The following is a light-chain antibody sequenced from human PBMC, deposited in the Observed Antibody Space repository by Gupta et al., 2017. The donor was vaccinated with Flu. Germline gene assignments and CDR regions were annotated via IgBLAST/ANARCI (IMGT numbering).Light chain of an antibody. CDR3: QQRSNWPT. CDR1: QSVSSY. V-gene: IGKV3-11*01. Sequence: EIVLTQSPATLSLSPGERATLSCRPSQSVSSYLAWYQQKPGQAPRLLIYDASNRATGIPARFSGSGSGTDFTLTSSSLEPEDFAVYYCQQRSNWPTFGQGTRLEIK. CDR2: DAS. J-gene: IGKJ5*01.